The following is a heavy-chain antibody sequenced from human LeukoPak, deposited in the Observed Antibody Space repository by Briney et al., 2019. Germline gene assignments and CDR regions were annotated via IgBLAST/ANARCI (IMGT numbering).Heavy chain of an antibody. CDR1: GLSVSSTF. V-gene: IGHV3-53*01. CDR3: ARTYTNNAGYYLY. J-gene: IGHJ4*02. Sequence: GGSLRLSCAASGLSVSSTFMSWVRQTPGKGLEWVSSVFGGGGTRYSDSVMGRFTISRDNSKSTLYLQMNSLRAKDTAVYYCARTYTNNAGYYLYWGRGTLVTVSS. D-gene: IGHD3-22*01. CDR2: VFGGGGT.